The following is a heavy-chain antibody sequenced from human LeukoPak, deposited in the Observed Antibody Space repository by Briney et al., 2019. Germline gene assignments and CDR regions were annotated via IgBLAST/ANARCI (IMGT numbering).Heavy chain of an antibody. CDR1: GGSISSYY. CDR2: LYYSGST. D-gene: IGHD2-8*01. J-gene: IGHJ4*02. CDR3: ARLPYGDS. Sequence: SETLSLTCTVSGGSISSYYWSWIRQPPGKGLEWIGYLYYSGSTNYNPSLKSRVTISVDTSKNQFSLKLSSVTAADTAVYYCARLPYGDSWGQGILVTVSS. V-gene: IGHV4-59*01.